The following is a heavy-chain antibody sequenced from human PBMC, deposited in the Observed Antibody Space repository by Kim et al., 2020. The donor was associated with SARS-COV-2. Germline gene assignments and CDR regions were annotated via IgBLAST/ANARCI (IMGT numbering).Heavy chain of an antibody. D-gene: IGHD1-7*01. CDR1: GFTFSASW. V-gene: IGHV3-7*03. CDR3: AAWTGNSAY. Sequence: GGSLRLSCATSGFTFSASWLNWVRQAPGKGLEWVANINPDGSHIDYVDSVKGRITVSRDDAKNSLYLQMDSLRVEDTAMYYCAAWTGNSAYWGRGTRVTV. J-gene: IGHJ4*02. CDR2: INPDGSHI.